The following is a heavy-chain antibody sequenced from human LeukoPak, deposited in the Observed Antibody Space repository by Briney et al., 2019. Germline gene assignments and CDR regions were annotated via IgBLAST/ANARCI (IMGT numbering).Heavy chain of an antibody. J-gene: IGHJ3*02. CDR2: INNSGST. V-gene: IGHV4-34*01. CDR1: GGSFSSYY. D-gene: IGHD3-9*01. Sequence: SETLSLTCAVYGGSFSSYYWSWIRQPPGKGLEWIGEINNSGSTNYNPSLKSRVTIPVDTSKNQFSLKLSSVTAADTAVYYCARGTKLRYFDWLSDDAFDIWGQGTMVTVSS. CDR3: ARGTKLRYFDWLSDDAFDI.